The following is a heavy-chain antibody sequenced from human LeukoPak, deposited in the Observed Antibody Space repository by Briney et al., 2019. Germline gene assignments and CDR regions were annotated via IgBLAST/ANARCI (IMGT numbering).Heavy chain of an antibody. J-gene: IGHJ4*02. Sequence: RALRLSCAASGFTFSSYAMSWVRQAPGKGLEWVSAISGSGGSTYYADSVKGRFTISRDNSKNTLYLQMNSLRAEDTAVYYCARAPDETGTTDYWGQGTLVTVSS. V-gene: IGHV3-23*01. CDR3: ARAPDETGTTDY. CDR1: GFTFSSYA. D-gene: IGHD1-1*01. CDR2: ISGSGGST.